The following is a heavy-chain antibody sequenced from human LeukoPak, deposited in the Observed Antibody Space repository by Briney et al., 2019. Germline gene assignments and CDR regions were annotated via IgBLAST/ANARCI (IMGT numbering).Heavy chain of an antibody. CDR3: ARDRYCSGGSCYPYYYYYGMDV. V-gene: IGHV1-18*01. CDR1: GYTFTSYG. D-gene: IGHD2-15*01. Sequence: ASVTVSCTASGYTFTSYGISWVRQAPGQGLEWMGWISAYNGNTNYAQKLQGRVTMTTDTSTSTAYMELRSLRSDDTAVYYCARDRYCSGGSCYPYYYYYGMDVWGQGTTVTVSS. CDR2: ISAYNGNT. J-gene: IGHJ6*02.